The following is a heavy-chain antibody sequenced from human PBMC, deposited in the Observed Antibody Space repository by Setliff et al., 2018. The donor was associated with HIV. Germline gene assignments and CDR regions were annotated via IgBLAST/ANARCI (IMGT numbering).Heavy chain of an antibody. D-gene: IGHD6-13*01. Sequence: SETLSLTCTVSGGSISSSSYYWGWIRQPPGKGLEWIGSIYYSGSTYYNPSLKSRVTISVDTSKNQFSLKLSSVTAADTAVYYCAGVSVRPSRGYSSSWYFDYWGQGTLVTVSS. CDR3: AGVSVRPSRGYSSSWYFDY. J-gene: IGHJ4*02. V-gene: IGHV4-39*01. CDR1: GGSISSSSYY. CDR2: IYYSGST.